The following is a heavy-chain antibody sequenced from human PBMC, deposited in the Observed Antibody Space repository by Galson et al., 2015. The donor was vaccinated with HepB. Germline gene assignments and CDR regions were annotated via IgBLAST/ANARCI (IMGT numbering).Heavy chain of an antibody. J-gene: IGHJ4*02. CDR1: AFIFSSYG. CDR2: ISFDGRNE. CDR3: VKDRGSYWGPCLDY. V-gene: IGHV3-30*18. Sequence: SLRLSCAASAFIFSSYGMHWVRQAPGKGLEWVAGISFDGRNEYYGDSVKGRFTIPRDNSKNKLYLQMNSLRVEDTAVYYCVKDRGSYWGPCLDYWGQGTRVTVSS. D-gene: IGHD3-10*01.